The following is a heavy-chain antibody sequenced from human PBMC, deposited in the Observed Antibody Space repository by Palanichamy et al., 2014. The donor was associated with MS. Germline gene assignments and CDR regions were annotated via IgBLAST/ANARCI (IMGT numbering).Heavy chain of an antibody. CDR2: LSGSGSST. J-gene: IGHJ4*02. CDR3: AKARGVAGNTGIDY. D-gene: IGHD6-19*01. Sequence: EVQLVESGGGLVQPGGSLRLSCAASGFTFSSYAMNWVRQAPGRGLEWVSGLSGSGSSTYYADSVKGRFTVSRDNSKKTLFLQMSILRADDTAVYYCAKARGVAGNTGIDYWGQGALVTVFS. V-gene: IGHV3-23*04. CDR1: GFTFSSYA.